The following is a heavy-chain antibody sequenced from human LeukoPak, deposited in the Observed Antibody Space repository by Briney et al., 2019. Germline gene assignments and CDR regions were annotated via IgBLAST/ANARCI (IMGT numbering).Heavy chain of an antibody. J-gene: IGHJ4*02. CDR1: GGSISSSSYY. D-gene: IGHD6-6*01. CDR2: IYYSGST. Sequence: SETLSLTCTVSGGSISSSSYYWGWIRQPPGKGLEWIGSIYYSGSTYYNPSLKSRVTISVDTSKNQFSLKLSSVTAADTAVYYCARDGDFYSSSSYDYWGQGTLVTVSP. CDR3: ARDGDFYSSSSYDY. V-gene: IGHV4-39*07.